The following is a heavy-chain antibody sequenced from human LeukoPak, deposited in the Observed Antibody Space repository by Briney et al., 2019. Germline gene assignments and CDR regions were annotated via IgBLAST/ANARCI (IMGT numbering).Heavy chain of an antibody. V-gene: IGHV3-11*01. D-gene: IGHD3-22*01. CDR2: ISSSGSAI. J-gene: IGHJ5*02. Sequence: GGSLRLSCAASGFTFNFTFSDYYMNWIRQAPGKGLEWVSYISSSGSAIYYADSVKGRFTISRDNAKNSLYLQMNSLRAADTAVYYCARSLGDFDSSVSRVYDRWGQGTLVTVSS. CDR1: GFTFNFTFSDYY. CDR3: ARSLGDFDSSVSRVYDR.